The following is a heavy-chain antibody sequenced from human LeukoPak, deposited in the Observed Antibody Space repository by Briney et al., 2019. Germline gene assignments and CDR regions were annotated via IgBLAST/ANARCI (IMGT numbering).Heavy chain of an antibody. Sequence: GGSLRLSCAASGFIFSSYAMSWVRQAPGKGLEWVSGISGSGGSTYYADSVKGRSTISRDNAKNSLYLQMNSLRAEDTAVYYCARDRNFNYWGQGTLVTVSS. CDR1: GFIFSSYA. J-gene: IGHJ4*02. CDR2: ISGSGGST. CDR3: ARDRNFNY. V-gene: IGHV3-23*01.